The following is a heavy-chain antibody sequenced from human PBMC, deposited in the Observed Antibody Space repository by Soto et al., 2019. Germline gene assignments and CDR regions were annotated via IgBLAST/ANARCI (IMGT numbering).Heavy chain of an antibody. V-gene: IGHV3-74*01. CDR2: INSDGSST. J-gene: IGHJ5*02. D-gene: IGHD4-17*01. CDR1: GFTFSSYW. Sequence: LRLSCAASGFTFSSYWMHWVRQAPGKGLVWVSRINSDGSSTSYADSVKGRFTISRDNAKNTLYLQMNSLRAEDTAVYYCASDLYGDYNWFDPWGQGTLVTVSS. CDR3: ASDLYGDYNWFDP.